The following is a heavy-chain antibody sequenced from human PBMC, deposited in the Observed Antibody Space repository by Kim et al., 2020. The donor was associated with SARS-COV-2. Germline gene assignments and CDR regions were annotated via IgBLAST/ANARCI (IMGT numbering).Heavy chain of an antibody. D-gene: IGHD6-13*01. J-gene: IGHJ6*02. V-gene: IGHV4-59*01. CDR3: ARERVYPYYYYGMDA. Sequence: PSLKSRVTLSVDTPKNQFSLKLSSVTAADTAVYYCARERVYPYYYYGMDAWGQGTTVTVSS.